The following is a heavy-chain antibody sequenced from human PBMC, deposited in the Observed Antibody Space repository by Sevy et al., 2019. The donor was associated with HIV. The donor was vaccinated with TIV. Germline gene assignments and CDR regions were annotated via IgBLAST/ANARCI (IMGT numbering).Heavy chain of an antibody. CDR2: ISYDGSNK. J-gene: IGHJ4*02. V-gene: IGHV3-30-3*01. D-gene: IGHD1-1*01. CDR1: GFTFSSYA. CDR3: ARATVNWNLDY. Sequence: GGSLRLSCAASGFTFSSYAMHWVRQAPGKGLEWVADISYDGSNKYYADSVKGRFTISRDNSKNTLYLQMNSLRAEDTAVYYCARATVNWNLDYWGQGTLVTVSS.